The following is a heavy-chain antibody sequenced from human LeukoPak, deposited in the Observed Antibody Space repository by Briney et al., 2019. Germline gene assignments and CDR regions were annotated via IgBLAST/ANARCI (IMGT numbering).Heavy chain of an antibody. CDR2: IYSSGST. CDR3: ARVGYLYYFDY. Sequence: PSETLSLTCTVSGGSISSATYYWSWIRQPAGKGLEWIGRIYSSGSTNYNPSLKSRVTISVDPSKNQFSLKLSSVTAADTAVYYCARVGYLYYFDYWGQGTLVTVSS. CDR1: GGSISSATYY. V-gene: IGHV4-61*02. D-gene: IGHD3-16*02. J-gene: IGHJ4*02.